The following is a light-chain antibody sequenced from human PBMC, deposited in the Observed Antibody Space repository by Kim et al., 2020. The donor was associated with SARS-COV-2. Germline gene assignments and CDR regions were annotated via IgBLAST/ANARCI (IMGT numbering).Light chain of an antibody. CDR3: QQRSNWPVT. CDR2: DAS. J-gene: IGKJ5*01. V-gene: IGKV3-11*01. Sequence: FSPGERATLSCRASQSVSSYLAWYQQKPGQAPRLLIYDASNRATGIPARFSGSGSGTDFTLTISSLEPEDFAVYYCQQRSNWPVTFGQGTRLEIK. CDR1: QSVSSY.